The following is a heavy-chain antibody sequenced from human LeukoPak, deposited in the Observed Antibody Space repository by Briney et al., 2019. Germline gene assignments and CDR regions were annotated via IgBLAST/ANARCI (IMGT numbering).Heavy chain of an antibody. CDR2: IYYRGST. J-gene: IGHJ4*02. V-gene: IGHV4-30-4*08. CDR3: ARGYGILIAVDY. Sequence: SQTLSLTCTVSGGSISSGDYYWSWIRQPPGKGLEWIGYIYYRGSTYYNPSLKSRVTISVDTSENQFSLKLSSVTAADTAVYYCARGYGILIAVDYWGQGTLVTVSS. D-gene: IGHD2-21*01. CDR1: GGSISSGDYY.